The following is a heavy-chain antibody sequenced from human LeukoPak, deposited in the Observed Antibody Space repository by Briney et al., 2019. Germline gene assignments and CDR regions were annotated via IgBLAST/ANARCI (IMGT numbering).Heavy chain of an antibody. D-gene: IGHD5-24*01. CDR1: GFTFSSYG. CDR2: IWSDGSYK. CDR3: ARDFSLQLFDF. V-gene: IGHV3-33*01. J-gene: IGHJ4*02. Sequence: GGSLRLSCAASGFTFSSYGFHWVRQAPGKGLEWVAVIWSDGSYKYYADSVKGRFTISRDDSKNTLYLQMNSLRAEDTAVYYCARDFSLQLFDFWGQGTLVTVFS.